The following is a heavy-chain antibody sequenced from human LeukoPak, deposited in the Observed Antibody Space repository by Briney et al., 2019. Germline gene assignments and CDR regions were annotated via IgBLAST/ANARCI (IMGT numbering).Heavy chain of an antibody. J-gene: IGHJ4*02. D-gene: IGHD3-10*01. CDR3: AREWYYYGSGFDY. V-gene: IGHV3-48*03. CDR2: ISSSGSTI. CDR1: GFTFSSYE. Sequence: PGGSLRLSCAASGFTFSSYEMNWVRQAPGKGLEWVSYISSSGSTIYYADSVKGRFTISRDNAKNSLYLQMSSLRAEDTAVYYCAREWYYYGSGFDYWGQGTLVTVSS.